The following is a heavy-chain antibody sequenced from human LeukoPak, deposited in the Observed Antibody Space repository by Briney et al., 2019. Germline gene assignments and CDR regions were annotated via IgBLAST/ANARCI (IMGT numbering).Heavy chain of an antibody. J-gene: IGHJ5*02. V-gene: IGHV4-61*01. CDR2: IYYSGST. CDR3: ARSYSSSWSSNWFDP. Sequence: PSETLSLTCTVSGGSISSSSYYWSWIRQPPGKGLEWIGYIYYSGSTNYNPSLKSRVTISVDTSKNQFSLKLSSVTAADTAVYYCARSYSSSWSSNWFDPWGQGTLVTVSS. D-gene: IGHD6-13*01. CDR1: GGSISSSSYY.